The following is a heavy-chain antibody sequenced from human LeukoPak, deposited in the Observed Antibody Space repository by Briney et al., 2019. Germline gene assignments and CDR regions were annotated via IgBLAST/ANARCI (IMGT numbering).Heavy chain of an antibody. J-gene: IGHJ5*02. Sequence: SVKVSCKASGGTFSSYAISWVRQAPGQGLEWMGRIIPIFGTANYAQKFQGRVTITTDESTSTAYMELSSLRSEDTAVYCCARDLGSCKLGPWGQGTLVTVSS. CDR2: IIPIFGTA. D-gene: IGHD6-6*01. CDR1: GGTFSSYA. CDR3: ARDLGSCKLGP. V-gene: IGHV1-69*05.